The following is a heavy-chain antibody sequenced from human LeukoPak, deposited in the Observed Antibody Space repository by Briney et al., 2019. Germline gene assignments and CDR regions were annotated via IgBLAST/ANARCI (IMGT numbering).Heavy chain of an antibody. CDR1: GFTFSSYA. CDR3: AKDGDYYDSDAYSSFFDY. CDR2: INVNGAAT. V-gene: IGHV3-23*01. J-gene: IGHJ4*02. D-gene: IGHD3-22*01. Sequence: GGSLRLSCAASGFTFSSYAMSWVRQAPGKGLEWVSHINVNGAATSYADSVKGRFTISRDDSTNTLSLQMTSLRAEDTAIYYCAKDGDYYDSDAYSSFFDYWGQGTLVTVSS.